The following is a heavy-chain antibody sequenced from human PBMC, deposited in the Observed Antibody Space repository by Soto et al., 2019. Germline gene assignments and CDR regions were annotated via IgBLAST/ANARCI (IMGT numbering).Heavy chain of an antibody. CDR1: GGSISSSSYY. J-gene: IGHJ5*02. CDR3: SHDFFDGLEFDP. V-gene: IGHV4-39*01. D-gene: IGHD3-3*01. CDR2: IYYSGST. Sequence: QLQLQESGPGLVKPSETLSLTCTVSGGSISSSSYYWGWIRQPPGKGLEWIGSIYYSGSTYYNPSLKSRVTISVDTSKNQFSLKLSSVTAADTAVYYCSHDFFDGLEFDPWGQGTLVTVSS.